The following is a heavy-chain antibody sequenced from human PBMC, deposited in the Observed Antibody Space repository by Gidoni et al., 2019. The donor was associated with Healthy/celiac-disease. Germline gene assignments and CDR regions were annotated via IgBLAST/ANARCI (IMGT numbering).Heavy chain of an antibody. Sequence: QVQLQQWGAGLLKPSETLSLPCAVYDGSFSGYYWSWIRQPPGKGLEGIGEINHSGSTNYNPSLKSRLTISVDTSKNHFSLNLSSVTAADTAVYYCARAYCGGDCYAYHYYYFGLDVWGQGTTVTVSS. D-gene: IGHD2-21*02. J-gene: IGHJ6*02. CDR1: DGSFSGYY. V-gene: IGHV4-34*01. CDR2: INHSGST. CDR3: ARAYCGGDCYAYHYYYFGLDV.